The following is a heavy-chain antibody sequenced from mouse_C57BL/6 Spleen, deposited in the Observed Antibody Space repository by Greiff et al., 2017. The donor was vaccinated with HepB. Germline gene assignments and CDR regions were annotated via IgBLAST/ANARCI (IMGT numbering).Heavy chain of an antibody. J-gene: IGHJ4*01. V-gene: IGHV1-72*01. Sequence: VQLQQSGAELVKPGASVKLSCKASGYTFTSYWMHWVKQRPGRGLEWIGRIDPNSGGTKYNEKFKSKATLTVDKPSSTAYMQLSSLTSEDSAVYYCARAATTVVAPYYAMDYWGQGTSVTVSS. CDR1: GYTFTSYW. CDR2: IDPNSGGT. CDR3: ARAATTVVAPYYAMDY. D-gene: IGHD1-1*01.